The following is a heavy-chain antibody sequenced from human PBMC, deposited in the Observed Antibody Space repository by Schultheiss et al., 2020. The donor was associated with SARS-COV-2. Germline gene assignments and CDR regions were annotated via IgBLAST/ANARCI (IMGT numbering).Heavy chain of an antibody. V-gene: IGHV3-48*04. CDR1: GFTFGSHS. CDR3: AREGSGYYYYYAMDV. CDR2: ISSSGSTI. Sequence: GGSLRLSCAASGFTFGSHSMNWVRQAPGKGLEWVSYISSSGSTIYYADSVKGRFTISRDNAKNSLYLQMNSLRAVDTAVYYCAREGSGYYYYYAMDVWGQGTTVTVSS. D-gene: IGHD3-3*01. J-gene: IGHJ6*02.